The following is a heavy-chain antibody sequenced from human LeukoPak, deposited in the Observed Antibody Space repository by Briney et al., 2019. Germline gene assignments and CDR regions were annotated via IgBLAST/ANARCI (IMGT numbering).Heavy chain of an antibody. J-gene: IGHJ4*02. Sequence: GGSLRLSCAASGFPFSSYSINWVRQAPGKGLEWVSSISSGSSYIYIADSLKGRFTVSRDNTKDVVYLEMHSLKAEDTAVYFCARAAAAAYIPYYLDFWGQGTLVTVSS. CDR2: ISSGSSYI. CDR1: GFPFSSYS. V-gene: IGHV3-21*06. D-gene: IGHD3-16*01. CDR3: ARAAAAAYIPYYLDF.